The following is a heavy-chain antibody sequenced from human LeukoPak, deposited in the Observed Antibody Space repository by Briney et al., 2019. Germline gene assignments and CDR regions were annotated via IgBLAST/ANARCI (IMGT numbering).Heavy chain of an antibody. CDR1: GFTFSSYD. J-gene: IGHJ4*02. V-gene: IGHV3-13*01. D-gene: IGHD1-26*01. CDR3: ARAGAYSGSYPFDY. CDR2: IGTAGDA. Sequence: GGSLRLSCAASGFTFSSYDMHWVRQATGKGLEWVSAIGTAGDAYYPGSVKGRFTISRENAKNSLYLQMNSLRAGDTAVYYCARAGAYSGSYPFDYWGQGTLVTVSS.